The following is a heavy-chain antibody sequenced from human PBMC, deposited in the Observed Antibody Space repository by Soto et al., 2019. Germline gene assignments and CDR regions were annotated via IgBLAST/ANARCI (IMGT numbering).Heavy chain of an antibody. CDR2: IIPIFGTA. J-gene: IGHJ6*02. V-gene: IGHV1-69*06. CDR1: GGTFSSYA. Sequence: QVQLVQSGAEVKKPGSSVKVSCKASGGTFSSYAISWVRQAPGQGLEWMGGIIPIFGTANYAQKFQGRVTIIADKSTRTAYIVLSSLRSEDTAVYYCASPTREWLPPARDYYYGMDVWGQGTTVTVSS. D-gene: IGHD3-3*01. CDR3: ASPTREWLPPARDYYYGMDV.